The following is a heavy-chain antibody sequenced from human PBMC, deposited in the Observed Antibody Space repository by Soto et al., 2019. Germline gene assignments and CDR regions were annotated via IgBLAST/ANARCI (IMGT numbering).Heavy chain of an antibody. Sequence: SESLSLTCTVSGGSVRSSSYYWGWIRQPPGKGLEWIGSIYYSGSTYYNPSLKSRVTISVDTSKNQFSLKLSSVTAADTAVYYCASSYSSSWYESYYYGMDVWGQGTTVTVSS. D-gene: IGHD6-13*01. CDR1: GGSVRSSSYY. V-gene: IGHV4-39*01. CDR3: ASSYSSSWYESYYYGMDV. CDR2: IYYSGST. J-gene: IGHJ6*02.